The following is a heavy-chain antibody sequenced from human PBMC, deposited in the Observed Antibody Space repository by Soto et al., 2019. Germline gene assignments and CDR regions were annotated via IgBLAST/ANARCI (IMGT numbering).Heavy chain of an antibody. CDR3: VRYEGIATAGKVVSD. Sequence: GGSLRLSCAASGFTFSSYAMSWVRQAPGKGLEWVSGISNSGDTIYYVDSVKGRFTVSRDNSKNTLYLQMNSLKTEDTAVYYCVRYEGIATAGKVVSDWGQGTLVTVSS. CDR2: ISNSGDTI. CDR1: GFTFSSYA. D-gene: IGHD6-13*01. V-gene: IGHV3-23*01. J-gene: IGHJ4*02.